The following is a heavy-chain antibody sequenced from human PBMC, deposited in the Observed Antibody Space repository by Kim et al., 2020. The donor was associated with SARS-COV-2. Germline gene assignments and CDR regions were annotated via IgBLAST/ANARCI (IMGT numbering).Heavy chain of an antibody. J-gene: IGHJ1*01. V-gene: IGHV3-11*01. CDR3: ARGQYSGYDWTEYFQH. CDR2: ISSSGSTI. CDR1: GFTFSDYY. D-gene: IGHD5-12*01. Sequence: GGSLRLSCAASGFTFSDYYMSWIRQAPGKGLEWVSYISSSGSTIYYADSVKGRFTISRDNAKNSLYLQMNSLRAEDTAVYYCARGQYSGYDWTEYFQHWGQGTLVTVSS.